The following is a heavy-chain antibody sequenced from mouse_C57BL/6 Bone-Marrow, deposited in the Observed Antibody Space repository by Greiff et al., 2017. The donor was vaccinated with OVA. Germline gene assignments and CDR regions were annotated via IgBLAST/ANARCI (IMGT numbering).Heavy chain of an antibody. CDR1: GYTFTDYN. CDR3: ARGGDSSGYRFAY. Sequence: EVQLQQSGPELVKPGASVKIPCKASGYTFTDYNMDWVKQSHGKSLEWIGDINPNNGGTIYNQKFKGKATLTVDKSSSTAYMELRSLTSEDTAVYYCARGGDSSGYRFAYWGQGTLVTVSA. CDR2: INPNNGGT. V-gene: IGHV1-18*01. D-gene: IGHD3-2*02. J-gene: IGHJ3*01.